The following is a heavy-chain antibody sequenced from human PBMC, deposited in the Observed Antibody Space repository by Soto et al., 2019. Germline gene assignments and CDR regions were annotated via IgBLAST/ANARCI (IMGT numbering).Heavy chain of an antibody. CDR2: INHRGSA. V-gene: IGHV4-34*02. CDR1: GESFIGYY. CDR3: ARTDIVTTNCFDP. J-gene: IGHJ5*02. Sequence: QVHLQQWGAGLLKPSETLSLTCAVYGESFIGYYWTRIHQPPGKGLEWIGEINHRGSANYNPSLKSRVTISVDTSNNQFSLKLSSVTAADTSVYYCARTDIVTTNCFDPWGQGTLVTVSS. D-gene: IGHD5-12*01.